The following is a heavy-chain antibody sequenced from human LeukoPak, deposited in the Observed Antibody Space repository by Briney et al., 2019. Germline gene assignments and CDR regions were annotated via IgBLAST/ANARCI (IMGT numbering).Heavy chain of an antibody. V-gene: IGHV3-23*01. Sequence: PGGSLRLSCAASGFTSSRYAMRWVRQAPGKGLECVSAISGGGGRTYYADSVKGRFTISRDNSKNTLYLQMNSLRAEDTAVYYCARDLEWELPRVDYWGQGTLVTVSS. J-gene: IGHJ4*02. CDR3: ARDLEWELPRVDY. CDR2: ISGGGGRT. CDR1: GFTSSRYA. D-gene: IGHD1-26*01.